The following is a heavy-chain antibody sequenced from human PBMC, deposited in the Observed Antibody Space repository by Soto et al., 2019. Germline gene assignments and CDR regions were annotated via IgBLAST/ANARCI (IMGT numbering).Heavy chain of an antibody. CDR3: AKAYYGSGTWPADDAFDI. V-gene: IGHV3-23*01. Sequence: EVQLLESGGGLVQPGGSLRLSCAASGFTFSSYAMSWVRQAPGKGLEWVSAISGSGGSTYYADSVKGRFTISRDNSKNTLYLQMNSLRAEDTAVYYCAKAYYGSGTWPADDAFDIWGQGTMVTVSS. D-gene: IGHD3-10*01. CDR1: GFTFSSYA. CDR2: ISGSGGST. J-gene: IGHJ3*02.